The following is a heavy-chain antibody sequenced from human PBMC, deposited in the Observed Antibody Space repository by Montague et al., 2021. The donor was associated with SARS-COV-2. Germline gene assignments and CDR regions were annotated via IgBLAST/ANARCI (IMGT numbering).Heavy chain of an antibody. Sequence: SETLSLTCTVSGGSISSYYWSWIRQPPGKGLEWIGYIYYSGSTNYNPSLKSRVTISVGTSKNQFSLKLSSVTAADTAVYYCAREGSGRGYYYYGMDVWGQGTTVTVSS. V-gene: IGHV4-59*01. CDR1: GGSISSYY. D-gene: IGHD3-10*01. J-gene: IGHJ6*02. CDR3: AREGSGRGYYYYGMDV. CDR2: IYYSGST.